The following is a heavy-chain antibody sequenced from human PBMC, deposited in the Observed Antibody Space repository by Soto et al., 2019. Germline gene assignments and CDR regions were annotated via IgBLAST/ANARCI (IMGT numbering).Heavy chain of an antibody. CDR2: ISYDGGNE. Sequence: PGGSLRLSCAVSGFTFSSYGIHWVGQAPGKGLEWVALISYDGGNEKYTESVKDRFTISRDDSHNVAYLQMSSLRTEDTAMYYCAKDRYSGTYPTDFDYWGQGSLVTVSS. V-gene: IGHV3-30*18. D-gene: IGHD1-26*01. J-gene: IGHJ4*02. CDR1: GFTFSSYG. CDR3: AKDRYSGTYPTDFDY.